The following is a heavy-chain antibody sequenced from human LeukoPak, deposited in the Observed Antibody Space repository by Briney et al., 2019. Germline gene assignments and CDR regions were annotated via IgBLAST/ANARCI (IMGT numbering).Heavy chain of an antibody. CDR3: VRPGGSSCSYFDY. D-gene: IGHD6-13*01. J-gene: IGHJ4*02. CDR2: INHSGST. Sequence: SETLSLTCAVYGGSFSGYYWSWIRQPPGKGLEWIGEINHSGSTNYNPSLKSRVTISVDTSKNQFSLKLSSVTAADTAVYYCVRPGGSSCSYFDYWGQGTLVIVSS. CDR1: GGSFSGYY. V-gene: IGHV4-34*01.